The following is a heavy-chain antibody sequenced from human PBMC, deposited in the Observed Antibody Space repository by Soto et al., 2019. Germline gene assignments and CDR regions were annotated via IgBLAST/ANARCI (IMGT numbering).Heavy chain of an antibody. J-gene: IGHJ6*02. CDR1: GYSFSNYW. CDR3: AASIFYYGMDV. Sequence: GESLKISCEGSGYSFSNYWIAWVRQMPGKGLEWMGIIYPGDSDTKYNPSFQGQVTISADKSITTTYLRWTSLKASDTAIYYCAASIFYYGMDVWGQGTTVTVSS. CDR2: IYPGDSDT. V-gene: IGHV5-51*01.